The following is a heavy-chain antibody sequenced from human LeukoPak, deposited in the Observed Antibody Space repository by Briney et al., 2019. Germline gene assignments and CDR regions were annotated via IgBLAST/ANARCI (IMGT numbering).Heavy chain of an antibody. Sequence: SETLSLTCTVSGGSISSGGYYWSWIRQHPGKGLEWIGYIYYSGSTYYNPSLESRVTISVDTSKNQFSLKLSSVTAADTAVYYCARGRAMVRGVVIYYFDYWGQGTLVTVSS. D-gene: IGHD3-10*01. V-gene: IGHV4-31*03. CDR3: ARGRAMVRGVVIYYFDY. J-gene: IGHJ4*02. CDR2: IYYSGST. CDR1: GGSISSGGYY.